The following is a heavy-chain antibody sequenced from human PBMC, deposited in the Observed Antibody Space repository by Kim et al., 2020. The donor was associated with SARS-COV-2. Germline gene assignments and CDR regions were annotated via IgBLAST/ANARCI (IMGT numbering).Heavy chain of an antibody. V-gene: IGHV4-30-2*01. CDR3: ARGYGSGSPYGMDV. Sequence: NPALKRRVTISGDRAKNQFSLKLSSVTAADTAVYYCARGYGSGSPYGMDVWGQGTTVTVSS. J-gene: IGHJ6*02. D-gene: IGHD3-10*01.